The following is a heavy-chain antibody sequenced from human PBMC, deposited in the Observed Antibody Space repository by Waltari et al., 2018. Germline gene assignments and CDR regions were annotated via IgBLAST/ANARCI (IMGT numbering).Heavy chain of an antibody. CDR2: IYYSGST. CDR1: GGSISRYY. J-gene: IGHJ3*02. Sequence: QVQLQESGPGLVKPSETLSLPCTVSGGSISRYYWSWIRPPPGQGLEWIGYIYYSGSTNYNPSLKSRVTISVDTSKNQFSLKLSSVTAADTAVYYCARANDRYSSGWYLAAFDIWGQGTMVTVSS. D-gene: IGHD6-19*01. CDR3: ARANDRYSSGWYLAAFDI. V-gene: IGHV4-59*01.